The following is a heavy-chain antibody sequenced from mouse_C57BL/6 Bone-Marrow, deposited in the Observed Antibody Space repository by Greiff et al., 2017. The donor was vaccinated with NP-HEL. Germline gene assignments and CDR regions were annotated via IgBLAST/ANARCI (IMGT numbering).Heavy chain of an antibody. D-gene: IGHD1-1*01. J-gene: IGHJ2*01. V-gene: IGHV1-22*01. CDR2: INPNNGGT. CDR3: AKGGDTTDY. CDR1: GYTFTDYN. Sequence: EVKLQESGPELVKPGASVKMSCKASGYTFTDYNMHWVKQSHGKSLEWIGYINPNNGGTSYNQKFKGKATLTVNKSSSTAYMELRSLTSEDSAVYYCAKGGDTTDYWGQGTTLTVSS.